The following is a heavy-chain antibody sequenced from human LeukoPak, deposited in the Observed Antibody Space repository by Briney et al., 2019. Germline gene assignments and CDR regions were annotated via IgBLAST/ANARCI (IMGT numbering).Heavy chain of an antibody. J-gene: IGHJ5*02. V-gene: IGHV3-21*04. CDR1: GFTFSSYS. CDR3: AKSPGSGSIWFDP. CDR2: ISSSSSYI. D-gene: IGHD3-10*01. Sequence: GGSLRLSCAASGFTFSSYSMNWVRQAPGKGLEWVSSISSSSSYIYYADSVKGRFTISRDNAKNSLYLQMNSLRAEDTAVYYCAKSPGSGSIWFDPWGQGTLVTVSS.